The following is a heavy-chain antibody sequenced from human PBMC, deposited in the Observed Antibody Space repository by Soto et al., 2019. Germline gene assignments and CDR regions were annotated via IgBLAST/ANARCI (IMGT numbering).Heavy chain of an antibody. CDR1: GGSFSGYY. D-gene: IGHD5-12*01. V-gene: IGHV4-34*01. Sequence: QVQLQQWGAGLLKPSETLSLTCAVYGGSFSGYYWSWIRQPPGKVLDWIGEINHSVNTNYNPSLKSRLTISVDTSKNQLSPKLSSVTAADTAVYYCARNSWGARYSGYFSPINPSYYYYMDVWGNGTTVTVSS. CDR3: ARNSWGARYSGYFSPINPSYYYYMDV. J-gene: IGHJ6*03. CDR2: INHSVNT.